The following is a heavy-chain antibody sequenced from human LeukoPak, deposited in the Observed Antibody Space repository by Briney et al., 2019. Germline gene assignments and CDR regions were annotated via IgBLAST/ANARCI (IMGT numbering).Heavy chain of an antibody. Sequence: GESLKISCKGSGYSFTNYWIAWVRQTPGEGLEWMGSIYPGDSDTRYSPSFQGQVTISADKSISTAYLQWDTLKASDTAIYYCARRATVPTGYYYYMDVWGKGTTVTVSS. CDR2: IYPGDSDT. J-gene: IGHJ6*03. CDR1: GYSFTNYW. V-gene: IGHV5-51*01. D-gene: IGHD4-17*01. CDR3: ARRATVPTGYYYYMDV.